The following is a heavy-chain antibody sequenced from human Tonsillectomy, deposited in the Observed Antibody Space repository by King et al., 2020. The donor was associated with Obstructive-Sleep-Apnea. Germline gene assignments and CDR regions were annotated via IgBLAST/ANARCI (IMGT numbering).Heavy chain of an antibody. Sequence: QLQESGPGLVKPSGTLSLTCAVSGGSISSSNWWSWVRQPPGKGREWIGEIYHSGSTNYNPSLKSRVNISVDKSQNQFSLKLSSVTAADAAGYYCARGPNYCSSTSCYGIGFDYWGQGTLVTVSS. V-gene: IGHV4-4*02. D-gene: IGHD2-2*01. CDR2: IYHSGST. CDR3: ARGPNYCSSTSCYGIGFDY. CDR1: GGSISSSNW. J-gene: IGHJ4*02.